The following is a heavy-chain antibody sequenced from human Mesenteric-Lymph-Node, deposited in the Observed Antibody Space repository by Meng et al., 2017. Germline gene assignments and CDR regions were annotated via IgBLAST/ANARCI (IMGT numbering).Heavy chain of an antibody. J-gene: IGHJ4*02. CDR1: GFTFGSYA. CDR3: FWLGESHN. D-gene: IGHD3-10*01. Sequence: VHLLESGGGVVQPGRSLRLSCAASGFTFGSYAMHWVRQAPGKGLEWVAVILYDGSNKFYADSVKGRFTISRDNSRNTLYLQMNSLRPEDTAVYYCFWLGESHNWGQGALVVASS. CDR2: ILYDGSNK. V-gene: IGHV3-30*03.